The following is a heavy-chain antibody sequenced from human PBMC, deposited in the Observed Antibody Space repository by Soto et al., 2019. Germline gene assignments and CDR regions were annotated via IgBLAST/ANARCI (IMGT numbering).Heavy chain of an antibody. D-gene: IGHD2-8*01. CDR2: ISYDGSKK. V-gene: IGHV3-30*18. CDR3: AKASHCNKGRCSLGLIGDRAFDI. J-gene: IGHJ3*02. Sequence: VQLVESGGDLVKPGGSLRLSCAASEFTFANAWISWVRQAPGKGLEWVATISYDGSKKYFGDSVKGRFTISRDNSKSTLYLEMNSLRTEDTAVYYCAKASHCNKGRCSLGLIGDRAFDIWGQGTMVTVSS. CDR1: EFTFANAW.